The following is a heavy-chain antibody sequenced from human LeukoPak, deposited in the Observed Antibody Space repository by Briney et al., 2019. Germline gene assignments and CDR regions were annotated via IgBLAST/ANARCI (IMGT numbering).Heavy chain of an antibody. D-gene: IGHD5-12*01. CDR2: IYFSGSA. CDR3: VRDRSGYDHLDY. CDR1: GGSFSNGDYY. J-gene: IGHJ4*02. Sequence: PSQTLSLTCTVSGGSFSNGDYYWSWIRQPPGKGLEWIGYIYFSGSAYYNPSLKSRVTISVDTSKNQFSLKLSSVTAADTAVYYCVRDRSGYDHLDYWGQGTLVTVSS. V-gene: IGHV4-30-4*01.